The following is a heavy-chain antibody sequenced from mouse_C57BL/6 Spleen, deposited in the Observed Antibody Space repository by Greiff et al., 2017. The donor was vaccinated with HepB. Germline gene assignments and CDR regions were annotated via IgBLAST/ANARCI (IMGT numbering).Heavy chain of an antibody. CDR1: GYTFTSYW. J-gene: IGHJ2*01. CDR2: IDPSDSYT. Sequence: QVQLQQSGAELVMPGASVKLSCKASGYTFTSYWMHWVKQRPGQGLEWIGEIDPSDSYTNYNQKFNGKSTLTVDKSSSTAYMQLSSLTSEDSAVYYCARKGAYYDYDDYFDYWGQGTTLTVSS. V-gene: IGHV1-69*01. CDR3: ARKGAYYDYDDYFDY. D-gene: IGHD2-4*01.